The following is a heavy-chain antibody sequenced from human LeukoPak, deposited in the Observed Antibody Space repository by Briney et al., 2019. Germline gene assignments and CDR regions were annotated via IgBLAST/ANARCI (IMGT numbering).Heavy chain of an antibody. V-gene: IGHV3-21*01. D-gene: IGHD2-15*01. Sequence: GGSLRLSCAASGFTFSSYSMNSVRQAPGKGLEWVSSISSRSYIYYADSVKGRFTISRDNAKNSLYLQMNSLRAEDTAVYYCARDSPYCSGGSCYLAKGYFDYWGQGTLVTVSS. CDR2: ISSRSYI. CDR3: ARDSPYCSGGSCYLAKGYFDY. CDR1: GFTFSSYS. J-gene: IGHJ4*02.